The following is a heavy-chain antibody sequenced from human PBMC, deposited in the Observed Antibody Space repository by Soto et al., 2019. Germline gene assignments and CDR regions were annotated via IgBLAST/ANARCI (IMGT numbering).Heavy chain of an antibody. Sequence: QVQRVESGGGVVQPGRSLRLSCAAAGFSFSSYGMHWVRQAPGKGLEWVAVISYDGSNKYYADSVKGRFTISRDNSKNTLYLQMNSLRAEDTAVYYCAKDVSISWYGLDYWGQGTLVTVSS. CDR1: GFSFSSYG. D-gene: IGHD6-13*01. CDR2: ISYDGSNK. V-gene: IGHV3-30*18. CDR3: AKDVSISWYGLDY. J-gene: IGHJ4*02.